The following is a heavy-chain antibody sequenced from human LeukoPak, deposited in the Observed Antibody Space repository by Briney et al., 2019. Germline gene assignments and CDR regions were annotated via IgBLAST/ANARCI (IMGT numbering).Heavy chain of an antibody. V-gene: IGHV1-69*06. J-gene: IGHJ1*01. CDR3: ATGEGIEYFQH. CDR2: IIPIFGTA. D-gene: IGHD1-14*01. CDR1: GYTFTGYY. Sequence: SVKVSCKASGYTFTGYYMHWVRQAPGQGLEWMGGIIPIFGTANYAQKFQGRVTITADKSTSTAYMELSSLRSEDTAVYYCATGEGIEYFQHWGQGTLVTVSS.